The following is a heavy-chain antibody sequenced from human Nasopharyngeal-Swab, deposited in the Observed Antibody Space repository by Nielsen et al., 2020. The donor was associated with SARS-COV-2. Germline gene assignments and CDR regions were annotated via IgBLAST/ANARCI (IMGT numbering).Heavy chain of an antibody. D-gene: IGHD3-10*01. J-gene: IGHJ6*03. V-gene: IGHV4-39*07. CDR1: GGSLSGYY. Sequence: SETLSLTCVVSGGSLSGYYWGWIRQPPGKGLEWIGSIYYSGSTYYNPSLKSRVTISVDTSTNQFSLKLSSVTAADTAVYYCARERGRGGIWNYYYYYMDVWGKGTTVTVSS. CDR2: IYYSGST. CDR3: ARERGRGGIWNYYYYYMDV.